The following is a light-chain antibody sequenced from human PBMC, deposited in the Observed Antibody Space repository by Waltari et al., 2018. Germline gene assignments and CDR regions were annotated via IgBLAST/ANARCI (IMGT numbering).Light chain of an antibody. Sequence: DIQMTQSPSFLSASVGDRVTITFRASHRISSYSNGYQMTPRKAPEHLIYGASTVQSGVPSGFRGSGFGTDFTRTISSLQPEDFATYYCQQTYNLIAFGPGTKVDLK. CDR1: HRISSY. J-gene: IGKJ3*01. V-gene: IGKV1-39*01. CDR3: QQTYNLIA. CDR2: GAS.